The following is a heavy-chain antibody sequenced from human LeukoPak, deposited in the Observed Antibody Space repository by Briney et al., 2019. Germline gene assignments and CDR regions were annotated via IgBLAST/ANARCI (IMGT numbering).Heavy chain of an antibody. CDR2: TYYSGST. CDR3: ARYVWGSYPTFEDY. J-gene: IGHJ4*02. CDR1: GGSISSYY. V-gene: IGHV4-59*01. D-gene: IGHD3-16*02. Sequence: SETLSLTCTVSGGSISSYYWSWIRQPPGQGLEWIGYTYYSGSTNYNPSLKSRVTISVDTSKNQFSLKLSSVTAADTAVYYCARYVWGSYPTFEDYWGQGTLVTVSS.